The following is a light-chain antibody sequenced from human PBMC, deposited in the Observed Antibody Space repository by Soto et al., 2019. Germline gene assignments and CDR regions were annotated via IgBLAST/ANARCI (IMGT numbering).Light chain of an antibody. Sequence: QSALTQPASVSGSPGQSITISCTGTSSDVGGYNYVSWYQQHPGKAPKLMMYDVSNRPSGVSNRFSGSKSGNTASLTISGLQAEDEADDYCSSYTSSSTLFYVFGTGTKVTVL. CDR3: SSYTSSSTLFYV. V-gene: IGLV2-14*01. CDR2: DVS. J-gene: IGLJ1*01. CDR1: SSDVGGYNY.